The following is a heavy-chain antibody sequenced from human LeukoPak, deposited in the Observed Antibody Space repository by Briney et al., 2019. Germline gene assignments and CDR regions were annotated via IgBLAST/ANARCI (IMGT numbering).Heavy chain of an antibody. CDR1: GFTFSSYA. J-gene: IGHJ4*02. Sequence: GRSLRLSCSASGFTFSSYAMHWVRQAPGKGLEYVSTISSNGGSTYYADSVKGRFTISRDNSKNTLYLQMSSLRPEDTAVYYCAREGSWFDYWGQGTLVTVSS. V-gene: IGHV3-64D*09. CDR3: AREGSWFDY. CDR2: ISSNGGST. D-gene: IGHD1-26*01.